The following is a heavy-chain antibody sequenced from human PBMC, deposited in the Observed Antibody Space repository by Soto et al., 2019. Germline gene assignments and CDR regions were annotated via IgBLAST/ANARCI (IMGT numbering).Heavy chain of an antibody. Sequence: EVQLVESGGGLVKPGGSLRLSCAASGFTFSSYSMNWVRQAPGKGLEWVSSISSSGSTIYYADSVKGRFTISRDNAKNSLYLQMNSLRAEDTAVYYCARALYDILTGHNAFDIWGQGTMVTVSS. CDR1: GFTFSSYS. CDR2: ISSSGSTI. D-gene: IGHD3-9*01. CDR3: ARALYDILTGHNAFDI. V-gene: IGHV3-21*01. J-gene: IGHJ3*02.